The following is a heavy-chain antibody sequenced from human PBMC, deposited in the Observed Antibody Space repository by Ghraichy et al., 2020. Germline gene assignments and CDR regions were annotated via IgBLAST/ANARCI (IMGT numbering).Heavy chain of an antibody. Sequence: GGSLRLSCAASGFPFSDYDIHWVRQAPGKGLEYISGITSKGYRTYYADSVKGRFTISRDNAKNTLNLQMDRLRPGDMAVYYCVRGAKTDADAIFDTWGQGTLVTVSS. J-gene: IGHJ4*02. CDR1: GFPFSDYD. CDR2: ITSKGYRT. CDR3: VRGAKTDADAIFDT. V-gene: IGHV3-64*02.